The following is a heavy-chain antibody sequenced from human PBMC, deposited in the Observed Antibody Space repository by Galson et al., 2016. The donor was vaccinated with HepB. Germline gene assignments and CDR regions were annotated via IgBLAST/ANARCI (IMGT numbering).Heavy chain of an antibody. CDR1: GDSVSSHSAA. J-gene: IGHJ3*02. D-gene: IGHD3-10*01. V-gene: IGHV6-1*01. Sequence: CAISGDSVSSHSAAWNWIRQSPSRGLEWLGRTYFRSKWYNEYAVSVKGRITISPDTSKNQFSLQLNSVTPEDTAVYYCARDRGTWDGSGELIDIWGQGTMVTVSS. CDR3: ARDRGTWDGSGELIDI. CDR2: TYFRSKWYN.